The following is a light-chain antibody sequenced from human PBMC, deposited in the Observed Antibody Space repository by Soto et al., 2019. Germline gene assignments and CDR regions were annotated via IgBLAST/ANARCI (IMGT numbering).Light chain of an antibody. J-gene: IGLJ1*01. CDR1: RSNIGAGYH. CDR2: NNN. CDR3: RSYDSGLSGSV. V-gene: IGLV1-40*01. Sequence: QSVLTQPPSVSGAPGQGVTISCTGSRSNIGAGYHVHWYQQLPGAAPKLLIYNNNFRPSAVPDRFSAYISDTSASLAITGLQAEDEADYYCRSYDSGLSGSVFGSGTKLTVL.